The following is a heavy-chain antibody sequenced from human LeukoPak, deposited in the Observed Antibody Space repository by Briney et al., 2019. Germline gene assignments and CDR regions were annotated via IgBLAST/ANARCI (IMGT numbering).Heavy chain of an antibody. Sequence: SETLSLTCTVSGGSISSSSYYWGWIRQPPGKGLEWIGSIYYSGSTYYNPSLKSRVTISVDTSKSQFSLKLSSVTAADTAVYYCARSPQQQLVYYFDYWGQGTLVTVSS. CDR3: ARSPQQQLVYYFDY. V-gene: IGHV4-39*01. CDR1: GGSISSSSYY. J-gene: IGHJ4*02. D-gene: IGHD6-13*01. CDR2: IYYSGST.